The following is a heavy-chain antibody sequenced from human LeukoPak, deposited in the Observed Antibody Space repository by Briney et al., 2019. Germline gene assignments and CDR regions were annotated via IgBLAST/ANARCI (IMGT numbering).Heavy chain of an antibody. J-gene: IGHJ4*02. D-gene: IGHD2-15*01. CDR1: GFTFSNYA. Sequence: GGSLRLSCAASGFTFSNYAMSWVRQAPGKGLEWVSGISNSGGSTYYADSVKGRFTISRDNSKNTLYLQMNSLRAEDTAVYYCAKEVGTRWSRGYYFDYWGQGTLVTVSS. V-gene: IGHV3-23*01. CDR2: ISNSGGST. CDR3: AKEVGTRWSRGYYFDY.